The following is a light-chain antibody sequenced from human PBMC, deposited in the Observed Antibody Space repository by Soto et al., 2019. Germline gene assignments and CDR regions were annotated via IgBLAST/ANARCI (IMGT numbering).Light chain of an antibody. V-gene: IGLV1-40*01. CDR3: QSYDRSLRVV. J-gene: IGLJ2*01. Sequence: QSVLTQPPSVSGAPGQRVTISCTGSSSNFGADFPVHWYRQLPGTAPRLLIYTNNNRPSGVPDRFSGSKSGTSASLAINGLLPEDEADYYCQSYDRSLRVVFGGGTKLTVL. CDR1: SSNFGADFP. CDR2: TNN.